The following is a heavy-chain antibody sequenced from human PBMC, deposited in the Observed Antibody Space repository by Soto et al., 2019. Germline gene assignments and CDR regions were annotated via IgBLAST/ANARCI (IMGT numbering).Heavy chain of an antibody. Sequence: QVQLVESGGGVVQPGRSLRLYCAASGFTFTNYPMHWVRQAPGKGLEWVAVVSHDGINTYYSDSVKGRFTISRDNSKNTLYLQLNILRTEDTAVFYCAREKTVGGIRLDNWGQGTLVTVSS. CDR1: GFTFTNYP. CDR2: VSHDGINT. CDR3: AREKTVGGIRLDN. D-gene: IGHD1-26*01. J-gene: IGHJ4*02. V-gene: IGHV3-30-3*01.